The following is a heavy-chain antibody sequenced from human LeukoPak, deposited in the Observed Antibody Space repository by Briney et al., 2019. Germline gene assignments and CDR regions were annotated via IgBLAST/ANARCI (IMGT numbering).Heavy chain of an antibody. D-gene: IGHD3-10*01. J-gene: IGHJ5*02. CDR2: IYYSGST. CDR3: ARVSSLWFGEVNWFDP. CDR1: GDSISSGGYY. Sequence: PSETLSLTCTVSGDSISSGGYYWRWIRQHPGKGLEWIGYIYYSGSTYYNPSLKSRVTISVDTSKNQFSLKLSSVTAADTAVYYCARVSSLWFGEVNWFDPWGQGTLVTVSS. V-gene: IGHV4-31*03.